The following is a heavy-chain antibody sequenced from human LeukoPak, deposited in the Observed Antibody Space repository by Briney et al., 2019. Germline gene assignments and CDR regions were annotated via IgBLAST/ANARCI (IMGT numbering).Heavy chain of an antibody. D-gene: IGHD6-13*01. CDR2: INHSGST. V-gene: IGHV4-34*01. CDR3: ARGHRWYGTFYYYYYYMDV. CDR1: GGSFSGYY. Sequence: SGTLSLTCAVYGGSFSGYYWSWIRQPPGKGLEWIGEINHSGSTNYNPSLKSRVTISVDTSKNQFSLKLGSVTAADTAVYYCARGHRWYGTFYYYYYYMDVWGKGTTVTVSS. J-gene: IGHJ6*03.